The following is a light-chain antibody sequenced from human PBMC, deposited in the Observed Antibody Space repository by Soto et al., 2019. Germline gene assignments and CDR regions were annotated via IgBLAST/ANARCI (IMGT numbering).Light chain of an antibody. CDR2: GDT. V-gene: IGLV1-44*01. CDR3: SSYTSSSTVV. Sequence: QAVLTQPPSASGTPGQRVTISCSGSSPNIGGNTVKWYQQVPGTAPKLLIHGDTLRPSGVPDRFSGSKSGTSASLAISGLQSEDEAEYYCSSYTSSSTVVFGGGTKLTVL. J-gene: IGLJ2*01. CDR1: SPNIGGNT.